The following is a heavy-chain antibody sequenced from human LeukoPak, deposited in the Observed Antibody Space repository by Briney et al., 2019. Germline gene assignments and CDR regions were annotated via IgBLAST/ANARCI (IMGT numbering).Heavy chain of an antibody. CDR3: ARGLIAAAGYFDY. J-gene: IGHJ4*02. CDR2: ISSSSSYI. Sequence: GGSLRLSCAASGFTFSSYSMNWVHQAPGKGLEWVSSISSSSSYIYYADSVKGRFTISRDSAKNSLYLQMNSLRAEDTAVYYCARGLIAAAGYFDYWGQGTLVTVSS. CDR1: GFTFSSYS. D-gene: IGHD6-13*01. V-gene: IGHV3-21*01.